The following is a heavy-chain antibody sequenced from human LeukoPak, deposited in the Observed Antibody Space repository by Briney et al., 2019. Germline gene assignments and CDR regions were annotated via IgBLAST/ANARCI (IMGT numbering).Heavy chain of an antibody. CDR1: GGSISSGSYY. CDR3: ASHDFWSGNNDY. J-gene: IGHJ4*02. D-gene: IGHD3-3*01. Sequence: KASETLSLTCTVSGGSISSGSYYWSWIRQPAGKGLEWIGRIYTSGSTNYNPSLKSRVTISVDASKNQFSLKLSSVTAADTAVYYCASHDFWSGNNDYWGQGTLVTVSS. V-gene: IGHV4-61*02. CDR2: IYTSGST.